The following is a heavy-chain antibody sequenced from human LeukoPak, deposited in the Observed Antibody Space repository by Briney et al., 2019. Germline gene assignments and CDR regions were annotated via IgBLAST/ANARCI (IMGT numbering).Heavy chain of an antibody. J-gene: IGHJ3*02. D-gene: IGHD3-22*01. CDR1: GITFRIYA. CDR3: AKTGDYFDSTDYYRPDAFDI. CDR2: ISGSGSMT. V-gene: IGHV3-23*01. Sequence: GGSLRLSCARSGITFRIYAMTWVRQAPGKGLEWVSAISGSGSMTYYADSVKGRFTISRDKSNNTLYLQMNSLRAEDTALYYCAKTGDYFDSTDYYRPDAFDIWGQGTMVTVSS.